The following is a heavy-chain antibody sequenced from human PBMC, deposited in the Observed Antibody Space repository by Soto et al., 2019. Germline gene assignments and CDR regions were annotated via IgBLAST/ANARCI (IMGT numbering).Heavy chain of an antibody. V-gene: IGHV1-18*01. CDR2: ISAYNGNT. Sequence: QVQLVQSGAEVKKPGASVKVSCKASGYTFSSFGINWVRQAPGQGLEWMGWISAYNGNTKYAQKLQGRVTTTTDTSTSTAYMELRSLRSVERAVYYCAGVGGMGFWGGRYGMDVWGQGTTVTVSS. J-gene: IGHJ6*02. CDR1: GYTFSSFG. D-gene: IGHD3-10*01. CDR3: AGVGGMGFWGGRYGMDV.